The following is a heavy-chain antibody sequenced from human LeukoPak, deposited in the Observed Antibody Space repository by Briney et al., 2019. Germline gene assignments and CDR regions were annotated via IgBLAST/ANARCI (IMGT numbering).Heavy chain of an antibody. CDR2: IYYSGST. CDR3: AREVSVTPYYFDY. Sequence: SQTLSLTCTVSGGSISSGDYYWSWIRQPPGQGLEWIGYIYYSGSTYYNPSLKSRVTISVDTSKNQFSLKLSSVTAADTAVYYCAREVSVTPYYFDYWGQGTLVTVSS. D-gene: IGHD4-11*01. CDR1: GGSISSGDYY. J-gene: IGHJ4*02. V-gene: IGHV4-30-4*01.